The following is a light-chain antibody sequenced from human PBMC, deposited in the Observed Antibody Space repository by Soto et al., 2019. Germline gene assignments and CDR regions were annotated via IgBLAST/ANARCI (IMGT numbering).Light chain of an antibody. CDR1: RSNIGAGYD. CDR3: QSYDSSLSGSYV. CDR2: GNS. V-gene: IGLV1-40*01. Sequence: QSVLTQPPSVSGAPGQRVTISCTGSRSNIGAGYDVHWYQQLPRTAPKLLIYGNSNRPAGVPDRFSGSKSGTSASLAITGLQAEDDADYYYQSYDSSLSGSYVFGTGTELTVL. J-gene: IGLJ1*01.